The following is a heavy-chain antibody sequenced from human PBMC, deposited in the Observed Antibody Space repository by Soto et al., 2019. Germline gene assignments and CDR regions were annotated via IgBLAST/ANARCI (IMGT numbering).Heavy chain of an antibody. CDR2: IYYSGNT. CDR3: ARRYGGTFDY. Sequence: SETLSLTXTVSGGSISSGGYYWSWIRQHPGKGLEWIGYIYYSGNTYYNPSLKSRVTISVDTSKNQFSLKLTSVTAADTAVYYCARRYGGTFDYWGQGTLVTVSS. V-gene: IGHV4-31*03. D-gene: IGHD2-15*01. CDR1: GGSISSGGYY. J-gene: IGHJ4*02.